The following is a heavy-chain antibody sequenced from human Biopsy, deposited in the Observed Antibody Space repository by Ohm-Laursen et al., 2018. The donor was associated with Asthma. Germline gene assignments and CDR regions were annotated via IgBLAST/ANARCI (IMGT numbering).Heavy chain of an antibody. D-gene: IGHD3-22*01. V-gene: IGHV3-9*01. J-gene: IGHJ4*02. CDR1: GFAVSRDH. CDR3: AKVRSDWVITESFDY. CDR2: ISWNSATI. Sequence: SLRLSCAASGFAVSRDHMFWVRQAPGKGLEWVSGISWNSATIGYADSVEGRFTISRDNAKNSVFLHMDSLRPEDTAFYYCAKVRSDWVITESFDYWGQGVLVTVSS.